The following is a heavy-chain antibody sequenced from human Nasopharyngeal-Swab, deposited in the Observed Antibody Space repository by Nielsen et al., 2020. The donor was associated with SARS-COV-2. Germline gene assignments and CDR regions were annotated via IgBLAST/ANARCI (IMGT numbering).Heavy chain of an antibody. CDR3: AKSIAAAGTGYYYYGMDV. V-gene: IGHV3-23*01. CDR1: GFTFSSYD. Sequence: GESLKISCAASGFTFSSYDMSWVRQAPGKGLEWVSAISGSGGSTYYADSVKGRFTITRDNSKNTLYLQMNSLRAEDTAVYYCAKSIAAAGTGYYYYGMDVWGQGTTVTVSS. D-gene: IGHD6-13*01. J-gene: IGHJ6*02. CDR2: ISGSGGST.